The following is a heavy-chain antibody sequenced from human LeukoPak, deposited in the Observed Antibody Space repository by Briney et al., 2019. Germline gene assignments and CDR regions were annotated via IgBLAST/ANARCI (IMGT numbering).Heavy chain of an antibody. CDR3: ARDNTGSYEY. J-gene: IGHJ4*02. D-gene: IGHD1-26*01. CDR2: IRADGATT. Sequence: GGSLRLSCAASGFTFGDYDMHWVRQAPGEGLEWVSLIRADGATTRYTDSVKGRFTISRDNSKDSLYLQMNSLRTEDTALYYCARDNTGSYEYWGQGTLVTVSP. CDR1: GFTFGDYD. V-gene: IGHV3-43*02.